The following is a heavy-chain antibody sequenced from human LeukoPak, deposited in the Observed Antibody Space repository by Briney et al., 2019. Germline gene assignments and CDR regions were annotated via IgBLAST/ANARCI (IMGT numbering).Heavy chain of an antibody. CDR1: GVSISSHY. J-gene: IGHJ3*02. Sequence: KSSETLSLTCTVSGVSISSHYWSWIRQPPGKGLEWIGYIYYIGSTSYNPSFKSRVTISVDTSKNQFSLKLTSVTAADTALYYCARDRQVGATGDAFDIWGQGTMVTVSS. CDR3: ARDRQVGATGDAFDI. CDR2: IYYIGST. V-gene: IGHV4-59*11. D-gene: IGHD1-26*01.